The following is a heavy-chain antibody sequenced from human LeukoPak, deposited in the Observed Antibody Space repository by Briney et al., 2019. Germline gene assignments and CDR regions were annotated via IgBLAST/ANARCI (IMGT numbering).Heavy chain of an antibody. CDR1: GFTFSDYY. CDR2: ISGSGSTM. D-gene: IGHD1-26*01. Sequence: PGGSLRLSCAASGFTFSDYYMNWIRQAPGKGLEWVSYISGSGSTMYYADSVKGRFTISRDNAKNSLYLQMNSLRVEDTAWYYCAKVTGDIVGATTESDYWGQGTLVTVSS. CDR3: AKVTGDIVGATTESDY. J-gene: IGHJ4*02. V-gene: IGHV3-11*01.